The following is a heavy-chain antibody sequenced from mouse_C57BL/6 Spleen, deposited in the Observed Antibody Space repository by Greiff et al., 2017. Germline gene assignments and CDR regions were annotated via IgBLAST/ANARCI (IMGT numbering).Heavy chain of an antibody. CDR1: GFSLTSYG. J-gene: IGHJ4*01. CDR2: IWSDGST. Sequence: QVQLQQSGPGLVQPSQSLSITCTVSGFSLTSYGVHWVRQSPGKGLEWLGVIWSDGSTDYNAAFISRLSISKDNSKSQVFFKMNSLQADDTAIYYCARTKDAMDYWGQGTSVTVSS. V-gene: IGHV2-2*01. CDR3: ARTKDAMDY.